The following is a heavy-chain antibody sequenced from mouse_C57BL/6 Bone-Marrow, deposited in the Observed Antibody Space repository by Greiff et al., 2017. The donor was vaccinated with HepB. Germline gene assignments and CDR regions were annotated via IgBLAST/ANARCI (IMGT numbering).Heavy chain of an antibody. D-gene: IGHD1-1*01. J-gene: IGHJ4*01. Sequence: EVQLQQSGAELVRPGASVKLSCTASGFNIKDDYMHWVKQRPEQGLEWIGWIDPENGDTEYASKFQGKATITADTSSNTAYLQLSSLTSEDTAVYYCTTIRGSLYAMDYWGQGTSVTVSS. CDR3: TTIRGSLYAMDY. CDR2: IDPENGDT. V-gene: IGHV14-4*01. CDR1: GFNIKDDY.